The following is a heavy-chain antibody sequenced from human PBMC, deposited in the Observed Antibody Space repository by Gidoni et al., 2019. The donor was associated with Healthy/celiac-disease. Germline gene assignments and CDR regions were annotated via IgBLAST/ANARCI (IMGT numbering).Heavy chain of an antibody. CDR3: ARAGAAAGDLDY. CDR2: IYYSGST. D-gene: IGHD6-13*01. Sequence: QVQLQESGPGLVKPSETLSLTCTVSGGSISSYYWSWIRQPPGKGLEWIGYIYYSGSTNYNPSLKSRVTISVDTSKNQFSLKLSSVTAADTAVYYCARAGAAAGDLDYWGQGTLVTVSS. V-gene: IGHV4-59*01. J-gene: IGHJ4*02. CDR1: GGSISSYY.